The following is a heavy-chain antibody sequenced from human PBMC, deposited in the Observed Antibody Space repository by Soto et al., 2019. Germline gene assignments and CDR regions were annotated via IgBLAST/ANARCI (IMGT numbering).Heavy chain of an antibody. J-gene: IGHJ4*02. Sequence: EVQLLESGGGIVQPGGSLRVSCVASGFTFRNFVMSWVRQAPGKGLEWVSAIRGTGGETFYADSVKGRFTISRDNSKNTLYLQINSLRDEHTALYFCAQDRGWGVVSPSHDYWGQGTLVTVSS. CDR2: IRGTGGET. D-gene: IGHD2-21*01. CDR3: AQDRGWGVVSPSHDY. CDR1: GFTFRNFV. V-gene: IGHV3-23*01.